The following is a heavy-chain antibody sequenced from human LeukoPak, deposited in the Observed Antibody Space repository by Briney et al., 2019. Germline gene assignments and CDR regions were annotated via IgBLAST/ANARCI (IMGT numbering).Heavy chain of an antibody. CDR3: ARHKMGPRIAAAGTFDY. D-gene: IGHD6-13*01. J-gene: IGHJ4*02. Sequence: SETLSLTCTASGGSISSSSYYWGWIRQPPGKGLEWIGSIYYSGSTYYNPSLKSRVTISVDTSKNQFSLKLSSVTAADTAVYYCARHKMGPRIAAAGTFDYWGQGTLVTVSS. CDR1: GGSISSSSYY. CDR2: IYYSGST. V-gene: IGHV4-39*01.